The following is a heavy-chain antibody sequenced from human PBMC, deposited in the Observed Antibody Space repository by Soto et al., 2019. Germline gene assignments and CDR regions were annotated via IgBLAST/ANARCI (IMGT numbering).Heavy chain of an antibody. CDR3: AKTFVGNHWYFDL. CDR1: GITFSNYA. V-gene: IGHV3-23*01. CDR2: IVPGGSNT. J-gene: IGHJ2*01. Sequence: EVQLLESGGGLVQPGGSLRLSCAASGITFSNYAMSWVRQAPGKGLEWVSTIVPGGSNTYYADSLKGLFTISRDNSKKTLFLQMNSLGAEDTALYYCAKTFVGNHWYFDLWGRGTLVTVSS. D-gene: IGHD7-27*01.